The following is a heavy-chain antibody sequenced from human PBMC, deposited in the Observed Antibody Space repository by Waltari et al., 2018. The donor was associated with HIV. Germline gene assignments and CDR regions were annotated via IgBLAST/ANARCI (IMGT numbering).Heavy chain of an antibody. D-gene: IGHD4-17*01. J-gene: IGHJ4*02. CDR3: ARAPPTVTTLFDY. CDR1: GFTFRSYW. V-gene: IGHV3-7*04. Sequence: EVHLVESGGGLVQPGGSLRLSCAASGFTFRSYWMTWVRQAPGKGLEWVANIKQDGSERYYVDSVKGRFTISRDNAKNSLYLQMNSLRAEDTAVYYCARAPPTVTTLFDYWGQGTLVTVSS. CDR2: IKQDGSER.